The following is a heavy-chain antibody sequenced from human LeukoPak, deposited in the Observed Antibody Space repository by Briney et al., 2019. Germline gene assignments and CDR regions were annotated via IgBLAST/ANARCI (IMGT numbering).Heavy chain of an antibody. Sequence: ASVKVSCKASGYTLTSYFIHWVRQAPGQGLEWMGIINPSGGSTSYSQKFQGRVTMIRDTSTSTVYTELSSLRSEDTAVYYCARDQDWNYAFDIWGQGTMVTVSS. CDR1: GYTLTSYF. J-gene: IGHJ3*02. CDR2: INPSGGST. CDR3: ARDQDWNYAFDI. D-gene: IGHD1-7*01. V-gene: IGHV1-46*01.